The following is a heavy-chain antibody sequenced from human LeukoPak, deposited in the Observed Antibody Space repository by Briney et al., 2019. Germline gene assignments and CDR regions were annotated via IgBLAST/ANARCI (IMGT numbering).Heavy chain of an antibody. CDR2: IYHSGST. V-gene: IGHV4-30-2*01. CDR1: GGSISSGGYY. CDR3: ARESIAAAGAKQDY. Sequence: SQTLSLTCTVSGGSISSGGYYWSWIRQPPGKGLEWIGYIYHSGSTYYNPSLKSRVTISVDRSKNQFSLKLSSVTAADTAVYYCARESIAAAGAKQDYWGQGTLVTVSS. J-gene: IGHJ4*02. D-gene: IGHD6-13*01.